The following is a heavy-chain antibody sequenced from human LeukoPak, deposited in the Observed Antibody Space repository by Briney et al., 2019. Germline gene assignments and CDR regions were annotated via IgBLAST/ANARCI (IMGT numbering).Heavy chain of an antibody. V-gene: IGHV4-34*01. D-gene: IGHD1-1*01. CDR2: INHSGST. CDR3: ARGVQVGDGMDV. Sequence: PSETLSLTCAIYGGSFSGYYWSWIRQPPGKGLEWIGEINHSGSTNYNPSLKSRVTISVDTSKNQFSLKLSSVTAADTAVYYCARGVQVGDGMDVWGQGTTVTVSS. CDR1: GGSFSGYY. J-gene: IGHJ6*02.